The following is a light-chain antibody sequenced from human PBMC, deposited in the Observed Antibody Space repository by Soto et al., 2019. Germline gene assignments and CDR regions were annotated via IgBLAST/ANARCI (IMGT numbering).Light chain of an antibody. Sequence: VIWMTQSPSFLSASTGDRVTISCRMSQGISSYLAWYQQKPGKAPELLIYDASSLESGVPSRFGGSGSGTEFTLTISSLQPDDFATYYCQQYNTYWGTFGPGTKVDIK. J-gene: IGKJ1*01. CDR2: DAS. CDR3: QQYNTYWGT. V-gene: IGKV1D-8*03. CDR1: QGISSY.